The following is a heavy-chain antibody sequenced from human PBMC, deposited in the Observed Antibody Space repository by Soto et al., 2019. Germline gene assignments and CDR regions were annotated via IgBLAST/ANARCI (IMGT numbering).Heavy chain of an antibody. J-gene: IGHJ4*02. CDR2: ISYDGSNK. D-gene: IGHD3-22*01. Sequence: QVQLVESGGGVVQPGRSLRLSCAASGFTFSSYAMHWVRQAPGKGLEWVAVISYDGSNKYYADSVKGRFTISRDNSTNTLYLQMNSLRAEDTAVYYCARGTELVVVIPNLDYWGQGTLVTVSS. V-gene: IGHV3-30-3*01. CDR1: GFTFSSYA. CDR3: ARGTELVVVIPNLDY.